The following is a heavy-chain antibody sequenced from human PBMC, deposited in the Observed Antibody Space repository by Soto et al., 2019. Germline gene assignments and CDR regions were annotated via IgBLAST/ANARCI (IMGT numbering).Heavy chain of an antibody. CDR1: GGTFSSYA. D-gene: IGHD3-22*01. Sequence: SVKVSCKASGGTFSSYAISWVRQAPGQGLEWMGGIIPIFGTANYAQKFQGRVTITADESTSTAYMELSSLRSEDTAVYYCARQYYYDSSGYYWFDPWGQGTLVTVSS. CDR3: ARQYYYDSSGYYWFDP. CDR2: IIPIFGTA. J-gene: IGHJ5*02. V-gene: IGHV1-69*13.